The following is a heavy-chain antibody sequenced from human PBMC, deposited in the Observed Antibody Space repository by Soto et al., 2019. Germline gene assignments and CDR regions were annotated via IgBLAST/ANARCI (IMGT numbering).Heavy chain of an antibody. CDR3: ASLRYSSSWSD. V-gene: IGHV5-51*01. Sequence: EVQLVQSGAEVKKPGESLKISCKGSGNSFTNYWIAWVRQMPGKGLEWMGIIYPGDSDTRYSPSFQGQVTISADKFISTAYLQWSRLKASDTAMYYCASLRYSSSWSDWGQGTLVTVSS. D-gene: IGHD6-13*01. CDR1: GNSFTNYW. CDR2: IYPGDSDT. J-gene: IGHJ4*02.